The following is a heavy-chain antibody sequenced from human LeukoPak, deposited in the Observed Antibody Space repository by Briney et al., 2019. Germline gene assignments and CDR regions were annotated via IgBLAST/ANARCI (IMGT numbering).Heavy chain of an antibody. V-gene: IGHV6-1*01. CDR2: TYYRSKWYY. D-gene: IGHD6-13*01. CDR1: GDSVSSNSAA. J-gene: IGHJ4*02. Sequence: SQTLSLTCAISGDSVSSNSAAWSWIRQSPSRGLEWLGRTYYRSKWYYDYAVFVKSRITITPDTSKNQISLHLNSVTPEDTAVYYCAKIPFKTATDTIYPEWGPGTLVTVSS. CDR3: AKIPFKTATDTIYPE.